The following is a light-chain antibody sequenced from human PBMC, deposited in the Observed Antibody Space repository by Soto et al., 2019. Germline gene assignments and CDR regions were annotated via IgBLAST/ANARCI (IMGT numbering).Light chain of an antibody. CDR2: LEGSGSY. CDR3: ETWDSNTRV. Sequence: QPVLTQSSSASASLGSSVKLTCTLNNGHSGYIIAWHQQQPGKAPRYLMKLEGSGSYNKGSGVPDRFSGSSSGADRYLTISNLQSEDEADYYCETWDSNTRVFGGGTKLTVL. V-gene: IGLV4-60*03. CDR1: NGHSGYI. J-gene: IGLJ3*02.